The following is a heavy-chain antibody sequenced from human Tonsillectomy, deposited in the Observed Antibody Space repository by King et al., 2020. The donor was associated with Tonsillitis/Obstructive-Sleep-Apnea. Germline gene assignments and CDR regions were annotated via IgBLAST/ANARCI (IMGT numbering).Heavy chain of an antibody. CDR3: ARGSISSSSFRSMDV. V-gene: IGHV4-34*01. CDR1: GGSFSDYY. Sequence: VQLQQWGAGLLKPSETLSLTCAVYGGSFSDYYWTWLRQPPGKGLEWIGEINHSGSTNYNPSLKSRVTISVDTSKNQFSLKLSSVTAADTAVYYCARGSISSSSFRSMDVWGKGTTVTVSS. D-gene: IGHD6-6*01. J-gene: IGHJ6*03. CDR2: INHSGST.